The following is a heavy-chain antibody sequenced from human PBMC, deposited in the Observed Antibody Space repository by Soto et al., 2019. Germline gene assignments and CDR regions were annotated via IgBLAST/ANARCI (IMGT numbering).Heavy chain of an antibody. J-gene: IGHJ5*02. CDR3: ARVARYYDSSGYSPYWFDP. CDR1: GGSLSSYY. Sequence: ASETLSLPCTVSGGSLSSYYWSWIRQPPGKGMEWIGYIYYSGSTNYNPSLKSRVTISVDTSKNQFSLKLSSVTAADTAVYYCARVARYYDSSGYSPYWFDPWGQGTLVTVSS. CDR2: IYYSGST. D-gene: IGHD3-22*01. V-gene: IGHV4-59*01.